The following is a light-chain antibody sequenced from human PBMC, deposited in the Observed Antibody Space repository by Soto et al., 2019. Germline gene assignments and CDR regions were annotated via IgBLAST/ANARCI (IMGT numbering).Light chain of an antibody. CDR1: QTISNNF. V-gene: IGKV3D-20*01. CDR2: DAS. CDR3: QQFDKLIT. J-gene: IGKJ4*01. Sequence: EIVLTQSPATLSLSPGERATLSCGASQTISNNFLAWYQQRPGLAPRLLIYDASNRAAAIPDRFSGSGSGTDFTLTISRLEPEDFAVYYCQQFDKLITFGGGTKVEI.